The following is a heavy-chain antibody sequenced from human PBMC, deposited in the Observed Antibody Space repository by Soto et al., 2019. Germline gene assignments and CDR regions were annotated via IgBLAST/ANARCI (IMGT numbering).Heavy chain of an antibody. D-gene: IGHD3-10*01. CDR1: VYSITRNSAT. J-gene: IGHJ1*01. CDR3: ARDIITATSFQV. Sequence: SQTLSLTCAISVYSITRNSATWNWIIQSPSRGLEWLGRTYYRSRWYDNYAESVRSRISINPDASKNKFSLQLKSMTPEDTAVYYRARDIITATSFQVLGQGTLVIVSS. CDR2: TYYRSRWYD. V-gene: IGHV6-1*01.